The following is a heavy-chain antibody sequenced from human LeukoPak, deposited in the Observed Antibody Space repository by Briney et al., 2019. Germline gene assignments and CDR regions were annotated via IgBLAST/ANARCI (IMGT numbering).Heavy chain of an antibody. CDR2: IYYSGST. J-gene: IGHJ4*02. CDR3: ARRHRVVFHFDY. CDR1: GGSISSSSYY. V-gene: IGHV4-39*01. D-gene: IGHD2-15*01. Sequence: SETLSLTCTVSGGSISSSSYYWGWIRQPPGKGLEWIGSIYYSGSTYYNPSLKSRVTISVDTSKNQFSLKLSSVTAADTAVYYCARRHRVVFHFDYWGQGTLVTVSS.